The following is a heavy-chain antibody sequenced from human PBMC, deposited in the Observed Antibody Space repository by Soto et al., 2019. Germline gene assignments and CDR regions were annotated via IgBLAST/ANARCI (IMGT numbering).Heavy chain of an antibody. J-gene: IGHJ4*02. CDR3: ARAPIGRVIVMHFDY. Sequence: ASVKVSCKASGYTFTSYAMHWVRQAPGQRLEGMGWINAGNGNTKYSQKFQGRVTITRDTSASTAYLDLSSLRSEDTAVYYCARAPIGRVIVMHFDYWGQGTLVTVSS. D-gene: IGHD3-16*02. CDR1: GYTFTSYA. V-gene: IGHV1-3*01. CDR2: INAGNGNT.